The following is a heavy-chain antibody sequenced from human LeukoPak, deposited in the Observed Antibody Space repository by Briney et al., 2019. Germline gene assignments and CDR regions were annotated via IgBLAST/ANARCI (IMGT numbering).Heavy chain of an antibody. D-gene: IGHD5-24*01. CDR1: GFTFSSYA. J-gene: IGHJ4*02. V-gene: IGHV3-23*01. CDR3: GRYDYNRYVAY. CDR2: ISESGDRT. Sequence: GGSLRLSCAASGFTFSSYAMSWVRQAPGKGLEWVSVISESGDRTYYADSVKGRFTISRDNSKNTLNLQMNSLRAEDTAVYYCGRYDYNRYVAYWGQGTLVAVSS.